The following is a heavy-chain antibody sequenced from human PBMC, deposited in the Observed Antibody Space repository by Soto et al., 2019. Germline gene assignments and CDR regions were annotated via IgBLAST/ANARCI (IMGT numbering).Heavy chain of an antibody. V-gene: IGHV3-9*01. J-gene: IGHJ6*02. Sequence: EVQLVESGGGLVQPGKSLRLSCDASGFTFDDYAMHWVRQAPGKGLEWVSGISWKSSSIGYADSVKGRFTISRDNAKESLYLQMNFLTTRDTALYYWAKGSGGTANGMDVWGQGTTVIVSS. CDR1: GFTFDDYA. CDR2: ISWKSSSI. D-gene: IGHD3-10*01. CDR3: AKGSGGTANGMDV.